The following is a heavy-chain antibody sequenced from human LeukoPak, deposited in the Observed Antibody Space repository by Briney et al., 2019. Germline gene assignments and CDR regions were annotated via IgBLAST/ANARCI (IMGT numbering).Heavy chain of an antibody. D-gene: IGHD1-1*01. Sequence: GGSLRLSCAASGFTFEDYAMHWVRQAPGKGLEWVSLISGDGGNIYYAESVKGRFTISRDNAKNSLYLQMNSLRDEDTAIYYCARDRNWAFDYWGRGTLVTVSS. CDR3: ARDRNWAFDY. CDR1: GFTFEDYA. V-gene: IGHV3-43*02. J-gene: IGHJ4*02. CDR2: ISGDGGNI.